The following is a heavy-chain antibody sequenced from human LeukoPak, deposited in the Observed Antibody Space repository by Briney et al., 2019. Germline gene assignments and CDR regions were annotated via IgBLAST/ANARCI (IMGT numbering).Heavy chain of an antibody. V-gene: IGHV4-34*01. CDR3: ARGAWFDP. CDR2: INHSGST. Sequence: SQTLSLTCAVYGGSFSGYYWSWIRQPPGKGLEWIGEINHSGSTNYNPSLKSRVTISVDTSKNQFSLKLSSVTAADTAVYYCARGAWFDPWGQGTLVTVSS. CDR1: GGSFSGYY. J-gene: IGHJ5*02.